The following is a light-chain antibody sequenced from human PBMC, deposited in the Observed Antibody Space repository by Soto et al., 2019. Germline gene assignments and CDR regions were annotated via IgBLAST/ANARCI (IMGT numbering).Light chain of an antibody. CDR2: GAS. Sequence: IVMTQSPATLPVSPGERATLSCRASQSVGSNLAWYQQKPGQAPRLLIYGASTRATGIPARFSGSGSGTEFTLTISSLRSEDFAVYFCQQFNNWPLTFGGATNVHIK. V-gene: IGKV3D-15*01. CDR1: QSVGSN. CDR3: QQFNNWPLT. J-gene: IGKJ4*01.